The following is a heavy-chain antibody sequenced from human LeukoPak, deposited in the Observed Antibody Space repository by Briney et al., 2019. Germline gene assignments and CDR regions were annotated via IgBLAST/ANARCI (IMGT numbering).Heavy chain of an antibody. CDR1: GFAFSTYD. J-gene: IGHJ5*02. CDR2: ITISGQTK. V-gene: IGHV3-48*03. CDR3: ARGDPHADL. Sequence: GGSLRLSCAASGFAFSTYDMSWVRQAPGKGLEWIADITISGQTKNYADSVKGRFTISRDNAMSSLYLQMNSLRVEDTGVFYCARGDPHADLWGQGTLVTVSS.